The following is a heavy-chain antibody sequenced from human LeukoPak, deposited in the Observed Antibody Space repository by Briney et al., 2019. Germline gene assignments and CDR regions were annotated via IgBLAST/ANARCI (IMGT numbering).Heavy chain of an antibody. D-gene: IGHD2-8*01. CDR3: ARGRMVYAHRLTWFDP. Sequence: KPSETLSLTCTVYGGSFSGYYWSWIRQPPGKGLEWIGDINHSGRTNYNSSLKSRVPISVDTSKNQFSLKQSSVTAADAAVYYFARGRMVYAHRLTWFDPWGQGTLVTVSS. CDR2: INHSGRT. J-gene: IGHJ5*02. CDR1: GGSFSGYY. V-gene: IGHV4-34*01.